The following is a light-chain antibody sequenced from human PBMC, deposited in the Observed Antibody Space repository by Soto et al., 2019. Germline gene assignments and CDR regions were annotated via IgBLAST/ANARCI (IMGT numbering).Light chain of an antibody. J-gene: IGKJ4*01. V-gene: IGKV3-11*01. Sequence: EIVLTQSPATLSLSPGERATISCRASQSVSTYLAWFQHKPGQAPRLLIYDASTRATGIPARFSGSGSGTDFTLTISSLEPEDSAVYYCQQRSNWPLTFGGGNKVEIK. CDR2: DAS. CDR1: QSVSTY. CDR3: QQRSNWPLT.